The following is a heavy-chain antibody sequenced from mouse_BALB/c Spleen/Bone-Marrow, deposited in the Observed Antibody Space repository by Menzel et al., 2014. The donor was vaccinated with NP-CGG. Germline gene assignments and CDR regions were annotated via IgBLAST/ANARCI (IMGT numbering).Heavy chain of an antibody. CDR1: GYTFTDYE. CDR2: IDPETGGT. Sequence: VQLQQSGVELVRPGASVTPSCKASGYTFTDYEMHWVKQTPVHGLEWIGAIDPETGGTAYNQKFKGKATLTADKSSSTAYMELRSLTYEDSADYYCRAYCRYDDYAMDYWGQETSVTISS. V-gene: IGHV1-15*01. D-gene: IGHD2-14*01. J-gene: IGHJ4*01. CDR3: RAYCRYDDYAMDY.